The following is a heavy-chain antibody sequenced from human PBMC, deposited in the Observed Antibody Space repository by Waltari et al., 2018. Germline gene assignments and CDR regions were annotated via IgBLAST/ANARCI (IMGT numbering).Heavy chain of an antibody. CDR1: GIIVSAND. CDR3: ARPGEGPSSH. V-gene: IGHV3-53*01. Sequence: EVQLVESGGGLIQPGGSLRLSWAASGIIVSANDMNWVRQAPGKGPQWVSFIYSAGRTYYADSVKGRFTISRDNTKNTVYLQMNNLKTEDTAVYYCARPGEGPSSHWGQGTLVTVSS. D-gene: IGHD4-17*01. CDR2: IYSAGRT. J-gene: IGHJ4*02.